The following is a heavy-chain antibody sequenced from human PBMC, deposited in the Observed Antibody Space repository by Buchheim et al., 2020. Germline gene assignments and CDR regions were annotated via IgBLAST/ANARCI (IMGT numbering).Heavy chain of an antibody. CDR2: IYYSGST. CDR1: GGSISSGGYY. J-gene: IGHJ5*02. D-gene: IGHD6-13*01. CDR3: ARGFTYIAAAGKFDP. Sequence: QVQLQESGPGLVKPSQTLSLTCTVSGGSISSGGYYWSWIRPHPGMVLEWIGYIYYSGSTYYHPSLKSRVTITFTTPNKHFSLKLSSVTAADTAVYYCARGFTYIAAAGKFDPWGQGTL. V-gene: IGHV4-31*03.